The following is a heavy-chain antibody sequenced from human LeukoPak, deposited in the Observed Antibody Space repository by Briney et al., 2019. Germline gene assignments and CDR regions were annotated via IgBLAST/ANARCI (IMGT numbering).Heavy chain of an antibody. CDR1: GYTFTDFY. D-gene: IGHD6-13*01. J-gene: IGHJ4*02. Sequence: GASVKVSCKASGYTFTDFYMNWVRQAPGQGLEWMGIINPSGASTRYAQKFQGRVTMTRDTSTSTVYMELSSLGSEDTAVYYCARGDRRRPPSSIGWYSENIFDYWGQGTLLTVSS. CDR2: INPSGAST. CDR3: ARGDRRRPPSSIGWYSENIFDY. V-gene: IGHV1-46*01.